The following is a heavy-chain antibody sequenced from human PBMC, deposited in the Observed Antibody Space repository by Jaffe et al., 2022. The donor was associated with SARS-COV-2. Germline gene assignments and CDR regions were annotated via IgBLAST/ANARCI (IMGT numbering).Heavy chain of an antibody. J-gene: IGHJ6*02. D-gene: IGHD3-10*01. Sequence: EVQLVESGGGLVQPGRSLRLSCAASGFTFDDYAMHWVRQAPGKGLEWVSGISWNSGSIGYADSVKGRFTISRDNAKNSLYLQMNSLRAEDTALYYCAKDGSGYYGSEPYGMDVWGQGTTVTVSS. CDR2: ISWNSGSI. CDR1: GFTFDDYA. CDR3: AKDGSGYYGSEPYGMDV. V-gene: IGHV3-9*01.